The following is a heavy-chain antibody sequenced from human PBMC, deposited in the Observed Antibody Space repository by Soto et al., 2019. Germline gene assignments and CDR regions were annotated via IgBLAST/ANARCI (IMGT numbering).Heavy chain of an antibody. Sequence: PGGSLRLSCAASGFTVSSNYMSWVRQAPGKGLEWVSVIYSGGSTYYADSVKGRFTISRHNSKNTLYLQMNSLRAEDTAVYYCARDYCSSTSCPTSGIHYYYMDVWGKGTTVTVSS. CDR2: IYSGGST. V-gene: IGHV3-53*04. CDR1: GFTVSSNY. D-gene: IGHD2-2*01. CDR3: ARDYCSSTSCPTSGIHYYYMDV. J-gene: IGHJ6*03.